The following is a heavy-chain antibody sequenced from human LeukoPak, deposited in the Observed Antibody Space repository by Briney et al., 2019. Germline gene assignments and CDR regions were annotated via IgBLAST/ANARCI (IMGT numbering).Heavy chain of an antibody. CDR2: ITSSGTSI. D-gene: IGHD3-16*01. J-gene: IGHJ4*02. CDR1: GFTFSDYY. Sequence: GGSLRLSCAASGFTFSDYYMSWIRQAPGKGLEWVSYITSSGTSIYYADSVKGRFTISRDNAKNSLYLQMNSLRAEDTAVYYCAREGYDYVWGSYASLGHWGQGTLVTVSS. V-gene: IGHV3-11*01. CDR3: AREGYDYVWGSYASLGH.